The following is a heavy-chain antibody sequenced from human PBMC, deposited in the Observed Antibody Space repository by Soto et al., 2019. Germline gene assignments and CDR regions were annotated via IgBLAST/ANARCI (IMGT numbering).Heavy chain of an antibody. Sequence: QVQLQESGPGLLKPSETLSLTCTVSGGSISGHYWNWIRQPAGKGLEWIGRLETSGSTNYDPSLTSRVTLSVDTSKNQFALRLTSVTAADTAVYYCTREGRYCSGASCYTDAFDIWGQGTLVTVSS. J-gene: IGHJ3*02. CDR3: TREGRYCSGASCYTDAFDI. CDR1: GGSISGHY. CDR2: LETSGST. V-gene: IGHV4-4*07. D-gene: IGHD2-15*01.